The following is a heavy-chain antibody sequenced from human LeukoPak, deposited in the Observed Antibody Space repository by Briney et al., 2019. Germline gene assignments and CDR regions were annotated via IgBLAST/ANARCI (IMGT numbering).Heavy chain of an antibody. CDR3: ARKRYCSSTSCSNQAFDY. J-gene: IGHJ4*02. D-gene: IGHD2-2*01. CDR1: GGSISSGGYY. CDR2: IYYSGST. Sequence: PSQTLSLTCTVPGGSISSGGYYWSWIRQHPGKGLEWIGYIYYSGSTYYNPSLKSRVTISVDTSKNQFSLKLSSVTAADTAVYYCARKRYCSSTSCSNQAFDYWGQGTLVTVSS. V-gene: IGHV4-31*03.